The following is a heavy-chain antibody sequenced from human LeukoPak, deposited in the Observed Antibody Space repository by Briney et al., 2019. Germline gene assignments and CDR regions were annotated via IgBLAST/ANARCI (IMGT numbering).Heavy chain of an antibody. V-gene: IGHV4-34*01. CDR2: INHSGST. CDR3: ARGDGYNIHYFDY. J-gene: IGHJ4*02. Sequence: SETLSLTCAVYGVSFSGYYWSWIRQPPGKGLEWIGEINHSGSTNYNPSLKSRVTISVDTSKNQFSLKLSSVTAADTAVYYCARGDGYNIHYFDYWGQGTLVTVSS. CDR1: GVSFSGYY. D-gene: IGHD5-24*01.